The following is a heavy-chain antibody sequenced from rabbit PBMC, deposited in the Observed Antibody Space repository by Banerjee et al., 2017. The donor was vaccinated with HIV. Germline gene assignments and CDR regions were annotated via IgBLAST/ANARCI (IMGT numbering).Heavy chain of an antibody. CDR1: GFSFSGNYY. CDR2: IYINSGSA. D-gene: IGHD4-2*01. V-gene: IGHV1S43*01. Sequence: QEQLEESGGDLVKPEGSLTLTCTASGFSFSGNYYMCWVRQAPGKGLEWIACIYINSGSAWYASWVNGRFTISRSTSVNTVDLKMTSLTAADTATDFCARDDGSGWDFYFTLWGQGTPVTVS. J-gene: IGHJ4*01. CDR3: ARDDGSGWDFYFTL.